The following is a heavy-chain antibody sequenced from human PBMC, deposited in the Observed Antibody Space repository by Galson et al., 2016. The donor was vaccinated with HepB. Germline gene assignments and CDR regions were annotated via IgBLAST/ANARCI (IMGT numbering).Heavy chain of an antibody. V-gene: IGHV3-33*01. J-gene: IGHJ4*02. CDR2: IWYDGSNE. CDR3: ARGWGRLGPYYLDY. Sequence: SLRLSCAASGSFFGISGMHWVRQAPGKGLEWVAVIWYDGSNEHYGDSVRGRFTISRDNSKDTLFLQMTSLTAEDTAVYYCARGWGRLGPYYLDYWGQGTLVTVSS. CDR1: GSFFGISG. D-gene: IGHD3-9*01.